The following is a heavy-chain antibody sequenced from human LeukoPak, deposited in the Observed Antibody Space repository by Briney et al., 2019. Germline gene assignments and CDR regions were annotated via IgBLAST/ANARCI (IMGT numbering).Heavy chain of an antibody. D-gene: IGHD3-22*01. J-gene: IGHJ4*02. CDR3: ARGKYYYDSTVYSPGGDY. V-gene: IGHV3-7*01. CDR1: GFTFSSYW. Sequence: SGGSLRLSCAASGFTFSSYWMSWVRQAPGKGLEWVANIKQDGSEKYYVDSMKGRFTISRDNAKNSLYLQMNSLRAEDTAVYYCARGKYYYDSTVYSPGGDYWGQGTLVTVSS. CDR2: IKQDGSEK.